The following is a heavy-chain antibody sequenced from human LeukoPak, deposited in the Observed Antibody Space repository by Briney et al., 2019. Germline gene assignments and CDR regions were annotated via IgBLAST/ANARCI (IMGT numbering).Heavy chain of an antibody. CDR1: GYTFTSYD. CDR3: AREVAAAGTSYFDY. Sequence: ASVKVSCKASGYTFTSYDINWVRQATGQGLEWMGWMNPNSGNTGYAQKFQGRVTMTRDTSTSTVYMELSSLRSEDTAVYYCAREVAAAGTSYFDYWGQGTLVTVSS. V-gene: IGHV1-8*01. J-gene: IGHJ4*02. CDR2: MNPNSGNT. D-gene: IGHD6-13*01.